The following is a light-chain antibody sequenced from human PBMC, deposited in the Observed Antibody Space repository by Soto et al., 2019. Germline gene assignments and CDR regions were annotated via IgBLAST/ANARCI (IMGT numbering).Light chain of an antibody. V-gene: IGKV3-20*01. CDR3: QQYGNSPIT. Sequence: EVVLTQSPGTLSLSRGERATLSCRASERIYSAYLGWYQQKPGQAPRLLIYGTSSRATCIPDRFSGSGSGTAFTLTISRLEPEDFAVYYCQQYGNSPITFGQGTRLEIK. CDR2: GTS. CDR1: ERIYSAY. J-gene: IGKJ5*01.